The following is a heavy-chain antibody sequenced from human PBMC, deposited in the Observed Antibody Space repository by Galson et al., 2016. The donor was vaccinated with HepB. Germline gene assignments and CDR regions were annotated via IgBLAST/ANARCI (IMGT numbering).Heavy chain of an antibody. J-gene: IGHJ6*02. Sequence: SLRLSCAASGFIFSDYEMNWVRQAPGKGLEWIAYINSNGGTTWYAETVKGRFTVSRDKARGSMYLEMNSLRVGDTAVYYCARESDPSEGVDIWGLGTTVTVSS. V-gene: IGHV3-48*03. CDR3: ARESDPSEGVDI. CDR1: GFIFSDYE. CDR2: INSNGGTT. D-gene: IGHD1-14*01.